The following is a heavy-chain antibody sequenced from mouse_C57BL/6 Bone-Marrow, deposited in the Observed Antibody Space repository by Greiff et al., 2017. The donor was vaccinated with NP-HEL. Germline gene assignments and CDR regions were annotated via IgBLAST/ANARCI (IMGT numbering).Heavy chain of an antibody. CDR3: ASITTVVAEDWFAY. V-gene: IGHV1-42*01. J-gene: IGHJ3*01. CDR1: GYSFTGYY. D-gene: IGHD1-1*01. Sequence: VQLQQSGPELVKPGASVKISCKASGYSFTGYYMNWVKQSPEKSLEWIGEINPSTGGTTYNQKFKAKATLTVDKSSSTAYMQLKSLTSEDSAVYYCASITTVVAEDWFAYWGQGTLVTVSA. CDR2: INPSTGGT.